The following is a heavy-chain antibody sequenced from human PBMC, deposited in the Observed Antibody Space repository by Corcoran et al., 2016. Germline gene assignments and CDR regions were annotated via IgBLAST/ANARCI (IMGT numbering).Heavy chain of an antibody. V-gene: IGHV1-69*01. J-gene: IGHJ6*02. Sequence: QVQLVQSGAEVKKPGSSVKVSCKASGGTFSSYAISWVRQAPGQGLEWMGGIIPIFGTANYAQKFQGRVTITADESTSTAYMELSSLRSEDTAGYYCARGGCRSTSCYIDYYYGMDVWGQGTTVTVSS. CDR2: IIPIFGTA. D-gene: IGHD2-2*02. CDR3: ARGGCRSTSCYIDYYYGMDV. CDR1: GGTFSSYA.